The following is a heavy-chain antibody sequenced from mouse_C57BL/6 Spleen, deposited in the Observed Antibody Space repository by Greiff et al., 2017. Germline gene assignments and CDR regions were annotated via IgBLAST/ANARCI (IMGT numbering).Heavy chain of an antibody. CDR2: INYDGSST. J-gene: IGHJ4*01. V-gene: IGHV5-16*01. CDR3: ARERVYDGYYDAMDY. CDR1: GFTFSDYY. D-gene: IGHD2-3*01. Sequence: EVKLVESEGGLVQPGSSMKLSCTASGFTFSDYYMAWVRQVPEKGLEWVANINYDGSSTYYLDSLKSRFIISRDNAKNILYLQMSSLKSEDTATYYCARERVYDGYYDAMDYWGQGTSVTVSS.